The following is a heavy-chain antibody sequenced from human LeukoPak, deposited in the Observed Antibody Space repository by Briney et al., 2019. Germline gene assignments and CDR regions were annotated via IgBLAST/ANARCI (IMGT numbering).Heavy chain of an antibody. CDR1: GGSISRGGYY. CDR3: ARDPATWYFDL. Sequence: SETLSLTCTVSGGSISRGGYYWSRIRQHPGKGVEWIGYIHYTGSTSYNPSLKSRVTISVDTSKSQFSLNLSSVTAADTALYYCARDPATWYFDLWGRGTLVTVSS. V-gene: IGHV4-31*03. CDR2: IHYTGST. J-gene: IGHJ2*01.